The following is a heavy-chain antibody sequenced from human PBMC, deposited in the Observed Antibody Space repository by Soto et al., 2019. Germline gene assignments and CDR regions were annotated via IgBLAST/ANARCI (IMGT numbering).Heavy chain of an antibody. Sequence: GEALKSSCKGSGFSFTSYWIGWVRQMPGKGMEFMVIIYPRDSDTRYNPSFQGQVTISVDESISTAYLRWSSLDTSDTAIYYCARTRASHAFQXWGQGTLVTVS. J-gene: IGHJ3*02. V-gene: IGHV5-51*01. CDR3: ARTRASHAFQX. CDR1: GFSFTSYW. CDR2: IYPRDSDT.